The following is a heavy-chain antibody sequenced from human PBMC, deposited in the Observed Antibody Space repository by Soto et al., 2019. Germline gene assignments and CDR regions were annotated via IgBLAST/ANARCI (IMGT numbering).Heavy chain of an antibody. CDR1: GFTFTSSA. CDR2: IVVGSGNT. CDR3: AADFMVRGVLDAFDI. D-gene: IGHD3-10*01. Sequence: GASVKVSCKASGFTFTSSAMQWVRQARGQRLEWIGWIVVGSGNTNYAQKFQERVTITRDMSTSTAYMELSSLRSEDTAVYYCAADFMVRGVLDAFDIWGQGTMVTVSS. V-gene: IGHV1-58*02. J-gene: IGHJ3*02.